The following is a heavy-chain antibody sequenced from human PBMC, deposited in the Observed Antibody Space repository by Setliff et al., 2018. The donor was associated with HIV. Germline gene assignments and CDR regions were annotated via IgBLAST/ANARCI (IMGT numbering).Heavy chain of an antibody. CDR3: AKASPQAFYYMDV. V-gene: IGHV3-23*01. Sequence: PGGSLRLSCTAFGFTFRNYAMNWVRQAPGKGLEWVSGISGSGGSTYYADSVKGRFTISRDNSKNMLYLQMNSLRAEDTAIYYCAKASPQAFYYMDVWGKGTTVTVSS. CDR2: ISGSGGST. J-gene: IGHJ6*03. CDR1: GFTFRNYA.